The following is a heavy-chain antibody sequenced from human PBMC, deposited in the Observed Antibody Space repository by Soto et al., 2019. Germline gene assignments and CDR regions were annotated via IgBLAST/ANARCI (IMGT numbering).Heavy chain of an antibody. CDR1: GFTFNTYA. V-gene: IGHV3-64*01. CDR3: ARDQGGCSSTTCYDTTGTFDY. J-gene: IGHJ4*02. CDR2: ISSSGDRT. D-gene: IGHD2-2*01. Sequence: GGSLSLSCAASGFTFNTYAMHWVRQAPGKGLEFVSAISSSGDRTYYGNSVKGRFTISRDNSKNTLYLQMGSLRAEDMAVYYCARDQGGCSSTTCYDTTGTFDYWGQGTLVTVSS.